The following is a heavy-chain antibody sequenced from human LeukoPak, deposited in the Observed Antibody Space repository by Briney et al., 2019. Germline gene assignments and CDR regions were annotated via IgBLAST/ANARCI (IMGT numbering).Heavy chain of an antibody. CDR1: GGSVSSGSYY. Sequence: PSETLSLTCTVSGGSVSSGSYYWSWIRQPPGKGLEWIGYIYYGGSTNYNPSLKSRVTISVDTSKNQFSLKLSSVTAADTAVYYCARAEQWLTKGGWFDPWGQGTLVTVSS. CDR3: ARAEQWLTKGGWFDP. CDR2: IYYGGST. V-gene: IGHV4-61*01. D-gene: IGHD6-19*01. J-gene: IGHJ5*02.